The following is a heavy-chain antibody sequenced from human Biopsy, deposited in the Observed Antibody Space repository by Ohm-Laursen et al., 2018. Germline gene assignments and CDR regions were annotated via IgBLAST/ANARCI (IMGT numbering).Heavy chain of an antibody. Sequence: ASVKVSCKTSGYTFPSFGITWVRQAPGQGLEWVGYIGGDNGDTKYAQKFQGRVTMTTDTSTSTAYMELRSLRSDDTAFYYCARDGKYDSRGYWGPGTLVTVSS. V-gene: IGHV1-18*01. CDR3: ARDGKYDSRGY. CDR2: IGGDNGDT. D-gene: IGHD3-22*01. CDR1: GYTFPSFG. J-gene: IGHJ4*02.